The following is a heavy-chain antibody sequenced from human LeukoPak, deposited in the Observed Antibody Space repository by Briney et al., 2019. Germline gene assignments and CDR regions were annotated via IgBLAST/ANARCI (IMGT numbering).Heavy chain of an antibody. CDR3: ARGIGGSYHYYYYMDV. Sequence: SVKVSCKASGGTFSSYAISWVRQAPGQGLEWMGGIIPIFGTANYAQKFQGRVTITADESTSTAYMELSSLRSEDTAVYYCARGIGGSYHYYYYMDVWGKGTTVTVSS. CDR2: IIPIFGTA. D-gene: IGHD1-26*01. J-gene: IGHJ6*03. CDR1: GGTFSSYA. V-gene: IGHV1-69*13.